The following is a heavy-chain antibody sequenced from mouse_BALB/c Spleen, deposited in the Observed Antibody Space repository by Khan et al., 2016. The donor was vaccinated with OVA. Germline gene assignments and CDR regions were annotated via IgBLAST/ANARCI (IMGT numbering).Heavy chain of an antibody. CDR3: ARAYYRYDGYYAMDY. CDR2: IWGVGGT. V-gene: IGHV2-6-4*01. D-gene: IGHD2-14*01. CDR1: GFSLSRYD. Sequence: VQLKESGPGLVAPSQSLSITCTVSGFSLSRYDIHWVRQPPGKGLEWLGVIWGVGGTDCNSTLKIRLSISKDNSKSQVFLKMNSLQTDDTAMYYCARAYYRYDGYYAMDYWGQGTSVTVSS. J-gene: IGHJ4*01.